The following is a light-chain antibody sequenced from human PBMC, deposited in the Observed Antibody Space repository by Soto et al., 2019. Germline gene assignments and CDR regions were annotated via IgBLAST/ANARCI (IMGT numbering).Light chain of an antibody. CDR2: AAS. CDR3: QQYGGSPWT. CDR1: QSVNSNY. V-gene: IGKV3-20*01. J-gene: IGKJ1*01. Sequence: ESVLTQSPGTLSLSPGERATLSCRSSQSVNSNYLAWYQQKPGQAPRLLIYAASSRAAGFPDRFSGSGSETDFTLTIRRLEPEDLAVYYCQQYGGSPWTVGQGTKVEIK.